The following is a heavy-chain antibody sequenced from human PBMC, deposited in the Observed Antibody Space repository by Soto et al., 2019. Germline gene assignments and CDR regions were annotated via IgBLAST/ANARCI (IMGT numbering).Heavy chain of an antibody. V-gene: IGHV4-34*01. CDR1: GGSFSGYY. D-gene: IGHD3-9*01. Sequence: SETLSLTCAVSGGSFSGYYWTWIRQPPGTGLEWIGEINHSGSTNYNPSLKSRVTISVDTSKNQFSLKLTSVTAADTAVYYCARLLRGYYDILSGYYPYYYGMDVWGQGTTVTVSS. J-gene: IGHJ6*02. CDR3: ARLLRGYYDILSGYYPYYYGMDV. CDR2: INHSGST.